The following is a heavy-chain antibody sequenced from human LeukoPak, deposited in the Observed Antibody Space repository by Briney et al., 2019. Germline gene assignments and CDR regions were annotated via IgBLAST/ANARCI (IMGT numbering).Heavy chain of an antibody. CDR1: GGPISSYY. V-gene: IGHV4-59*01. Sequence: SETLSLTCTVSGGPISSYYWSWIRQPPGKGLEWIGYIYYSGSTNYNPSLKSRVTISVDTSKNQFSLKLTSVTATDTAVYYCASQSYGSSVAYWGQGTLVTVSS. D-gene: IGHD6-13*01. CDR3: ASQSYGSSVAY. J-gene: IGHJ4*02. CDR2: IYYSGST.